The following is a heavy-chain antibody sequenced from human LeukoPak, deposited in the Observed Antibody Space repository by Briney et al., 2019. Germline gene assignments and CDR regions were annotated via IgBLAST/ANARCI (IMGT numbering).Heavy chain of an antibody. Sequence: PGGSLRLSCAASGFTFSSYSMNWVRQAPGKGLEWVSAISGSGGSTYYADSVKGRFTISRDNSKNTLYLQMNSLRAEDTAVYYCAKDPRYSGYDGRYWGQGTLVTVSS. CDR1: GFTFSSYS. V-gene: IGHV3-23*01. J-gene: IGHJ4*02. CDR3: AKDPRYSGYDGRY. CDR2: ISGSGGST. D-gene: IGHD5-12*01.